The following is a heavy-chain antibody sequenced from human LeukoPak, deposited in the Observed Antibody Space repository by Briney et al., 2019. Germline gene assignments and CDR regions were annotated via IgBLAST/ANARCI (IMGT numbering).Heavy chain of an antibody. CDR2: IYSGGTT. CDR3: ARAPTTSTTWDY. Sequence: TGGSLRLSCAASGFTVSSNYMSWVRQAPGKWLEWVSAIYSGGTTYYGDSVKGRFTISTDNSKNTLYLQMNNLRAEDTAVYFCARAPTTSTTWDYWGQGTLVTVSS. J-gene: IGHJ4*02. V-gene: IGHV3-66*01. CDR1: GFTVSSNY. D-gene: IGHD2-2*01.